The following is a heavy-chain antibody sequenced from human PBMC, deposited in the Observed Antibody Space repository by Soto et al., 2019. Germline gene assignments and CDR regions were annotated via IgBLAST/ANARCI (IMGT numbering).Heavy chain of an antibody. D-gene: IGHD2-8*01. CDR2: IIPILGIA. V-gene: IGHV1-69*08. Sequence: QVQLVQSGAEVKKPGSSVKVSCKASGGTFSSYTISWVRQAHGQGLEWMGRIIPILGIANYAQKFQGRVTSTADKSTSTAYMELRSLRSEYTAVYYCAREATGTNGDYDYDYMDVWGKGTTVTVSS. J-gene: IGHJ6*03. CDR3: AREATGTNGDYDYDYMDV. CDR1: GGTFSSYT.